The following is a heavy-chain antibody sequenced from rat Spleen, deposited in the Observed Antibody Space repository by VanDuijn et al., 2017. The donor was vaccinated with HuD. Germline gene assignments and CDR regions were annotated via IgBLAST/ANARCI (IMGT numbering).Heavy chain of an antibody. CDR2: LWGDGST. CDR1: GFSLISYS. V-gene: IGHV2-1*01. J-gene: IGHJ2*01. CDR3: AIRGRTY. Sequence: QVQLKESGPGLVQPSQTLSLTCTVSGFSLISYSVHWVRQPPGKGLEWMGGLWGDGSTDYNSAIKSRLSISRDTSKSQVFLKMNSLQSEDTAMYFCAIRGRTYWGQGVMVTVSS.